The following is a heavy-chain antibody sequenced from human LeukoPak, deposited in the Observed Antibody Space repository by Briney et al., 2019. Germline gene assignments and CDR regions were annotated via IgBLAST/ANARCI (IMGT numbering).Heavy chain of an antibody. CDR2: IIPVSGTT. CDR3: ARKLRLGGNWFDP. Sequence: SVKVSCKTSGGTFTSYAITWVRQAPGQGLEWMGKIIPVSGTTNYAQKFQGRVTFTADESTSTAYMELSSLRSEDTALYYCARKLRLGGNWFDPWGQGTLVTVSS. D-gene: IGHD1-26*01. CDR1: GGTFTSYA. J-gene: IGHJ5*02. V-gene: IGHV1-69*13.